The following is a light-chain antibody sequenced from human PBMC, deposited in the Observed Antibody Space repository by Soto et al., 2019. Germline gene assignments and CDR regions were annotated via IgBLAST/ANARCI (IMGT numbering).Light chain of an antibody. Sequence: DIVMTQSPDSLAVSLGERATINCKSSQSVLYSSNNKNYLAWYQQKPGQPPKLLIYWASTRESGVPDRFSGSGSGTDFTLTISSLQAEDVAVYYCQQYYSTWKTFGGGTKVDIK. CDR3: QQYYSTWKT. CDR2: WAS. CDR1: QSVLYSSNNKNY. J-gene: IGKJ4*01. V-gene: IGKV4-1*01.